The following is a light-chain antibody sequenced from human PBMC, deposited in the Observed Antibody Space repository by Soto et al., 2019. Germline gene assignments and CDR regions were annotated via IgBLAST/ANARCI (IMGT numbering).Light chain of an antibody. Sequence: EIVLTQSPGTLSLSPGERATLSCRASQTVSSSYLAWYQQKPGQAPRLLIYGASNRATGVPDRFGGSGSGTDFTLTISRLEPEDFAVYYCQQYGSSLRYTFGQGTKLEIK. J-gene: IGKJ2*01. CDR2: GAS. V-gene: IGKV3-20*01. CDR3: QQYGSSLRYT. CDR1: QTVSSSY.